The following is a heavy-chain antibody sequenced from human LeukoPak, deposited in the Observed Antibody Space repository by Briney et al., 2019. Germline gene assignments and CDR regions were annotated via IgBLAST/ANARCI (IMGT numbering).Heavy chain of an antibody. CDR3: ARGVDSSSWYRFHY. J-gene: IGHJ4*02. Sequence: ASVKVSCKASGYTFTNYDINWVRQATGQGLEWMGWMNANSGKTGYAQKFQGRVTLTRNTSISTAYMELSSLRSEDTAVYYCARGVDSSSWYRFHYWGQGTLVTVSS. V-gene: IGHV1-8*03. CDR2: MNANSGKT. CDR1: GYTFTNYD. D-gene: IGHD3-22*01.